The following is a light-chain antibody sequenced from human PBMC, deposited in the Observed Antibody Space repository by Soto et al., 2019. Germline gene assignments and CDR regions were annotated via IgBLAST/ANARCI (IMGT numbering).Light chain of an antibody. CDR3: QQYKYYAGS. CDR2: DVS. J-gene: IGKJ4*01. Sequence: DIQMTQSPSTLSASVGDRVIITCRASQTVERWMAWYQQKPGKAPKFLISDVSTLERGVPSRFSGSGSATEFTITISGLQADDFATYYCQQYKYYAGSVGGGTKVDIK. CDR1: QTVERW. V-gene: IGKV1-5*01.